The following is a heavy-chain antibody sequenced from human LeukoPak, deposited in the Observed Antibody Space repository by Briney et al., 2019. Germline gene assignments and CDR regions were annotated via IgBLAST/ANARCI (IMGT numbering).Heavy chain of an antibody. J-gene: IGHJ6*02. V-gene: IGHV3-23*01. CDR3: ANTPYGSGSYNYYYAMDV. Sequence: PGGSLRLSCAASGFTFSSYAMSWVRQAPGKGLEWVSAISGSGGSTYYADSVKGRFTISRDNSKNTLYLQMNSLRAEDTAVYYCANTPYGSGSYNYYYAMDVWGQGTTVIVSS. CDR2: ISGSGGST. D-gene: IGHD3-10*01. CDR1: GFTFSSYA.